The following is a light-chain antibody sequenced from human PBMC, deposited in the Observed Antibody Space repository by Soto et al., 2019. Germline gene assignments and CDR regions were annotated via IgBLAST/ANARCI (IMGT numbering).Light chain of an antibody. CDR2: EDI. CDR1: SSDIGTYNH. V-gene: IGLV2-14*01. J-gene: IGLJ1*01. Sequence: QSVLTQPASVSGSPGQSIATSCAGTSSDIGTYNHVSWYQQHPGKAPQLIIYEDINRPSGLSRRFSGSKSGNTASLTISGLQAEDEADYFCCSYTTSSTLVCGTGTKVTVL. CDR3: CSYTTSSTLV.